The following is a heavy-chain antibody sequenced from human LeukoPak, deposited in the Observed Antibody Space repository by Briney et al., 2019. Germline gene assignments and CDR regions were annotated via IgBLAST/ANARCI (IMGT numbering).Heavy chain of an antibody. V-gene: IGHV4-30-2*01. Sequence: PSETLSLTCAVSGGSISSGVYSWNWIRQPPGKGLEWIGYISHSGSTYYNPSLKSRVTISVDRSENQFSLKLSSVTAADTAVYYCAREGDYYDSSGYSWGQGTLVTVAS. CDR1: GGSISSGVYS. D-gene: IGHD3-22*01. CDR3: AREGDYYDSSGYS. CDR2: ISHSGST. J-gene: IGHJ4*02.